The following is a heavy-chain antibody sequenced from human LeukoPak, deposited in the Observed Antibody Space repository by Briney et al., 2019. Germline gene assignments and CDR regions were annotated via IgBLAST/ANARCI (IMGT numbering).Heavy chain of an antibody. D-gene: IGHD2-2*01. CDR2: GSGCGGST. V-gene: IGHV3-23*01. CDR1: GFSFSSCA. CDR3: ANSFQPYYFDY. J-gene: IGHJ4*02. Sequence: GGSLRLSCAASGFSFSSCAMSWVRQAPGKGLEWVSAGSGCGGSTYYADSAQGRFTITRENSKNTLYLQMSSLRGEVMAVYYCANSFQPYYFDYWGQGTLVTVSS.